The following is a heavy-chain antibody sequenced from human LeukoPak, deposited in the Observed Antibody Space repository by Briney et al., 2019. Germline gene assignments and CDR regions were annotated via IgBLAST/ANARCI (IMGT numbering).Heavy chain of an antibody. V-gene: IGHV3-53*01. J-gene: IGHJ4*02. Sequence: SGGSLRLSCAASGCTVSSNYMSWVRQAPGKGLEWVSVLYKDDSTYYANSVKGRFTISRDNSKNTLYLQMNGLRAEDTAVYYCARAPYLSDQTLGPSDHWGQGTLVTVSS. CDR3: ARAPYLSDQTLGPSDH. D-gene: IGHD2-21*01. CDR2: LYKDDST. CDR1: GCTVSSNY.